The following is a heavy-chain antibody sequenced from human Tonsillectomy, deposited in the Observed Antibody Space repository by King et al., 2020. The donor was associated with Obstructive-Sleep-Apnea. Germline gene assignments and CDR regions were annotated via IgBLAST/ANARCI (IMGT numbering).Heavy chain of an antibody. V-gene: IGHV3-30*03. Sequence: VQLVESGGGVVQPGRSLRLSCEAHGITLSSYGVHWVRQAPGKGLEWVALISYDGSKTYYGDSVKGRFTLSRDNSKNTVYLKMNSVRDEDTAIYYCVRGGLWAGVIGSTIGDAVDIWGQGTMVTVAT. J-gene: IGHJ3*02. D-gene: IGHD2-2*01. CDR2: ISYDGSKT. CDR1: GITLSSYG. CDR3: VRGGLWAGVIGSTIGDAVDI.